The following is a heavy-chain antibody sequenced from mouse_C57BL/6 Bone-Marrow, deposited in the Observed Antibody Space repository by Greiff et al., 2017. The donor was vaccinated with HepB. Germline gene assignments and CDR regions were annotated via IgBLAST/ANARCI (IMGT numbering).Heavy chain of an antibody. CDR2: ISSGGSYT. Sequence: EVQLVESGGDLVKPGGSLKLSCAASGFTFSSYGMSWVRQTPDKRLEWVATISSGGSYTYYPDSVKGRFTISRDNAKNTLYLQMSSLKSEDTAMYYCARDSSGYEYWGQGTTLTVSS. CDR1: GFTFSSYG. CDR3: ARDSSGYEY. D-gene: IGHD3-2*02. J-gene: IGHJ2*01. V-gene: IGHV5-6*01.